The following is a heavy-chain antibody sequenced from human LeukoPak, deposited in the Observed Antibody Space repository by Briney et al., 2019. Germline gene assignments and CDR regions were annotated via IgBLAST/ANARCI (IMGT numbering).Heavy chain of an antibody. Sequence: MPGGSLRLSCAASGFTFSSYSMNWVRQAPGKGLEWVSSISSSSSYIHYADSVKGRFTISRDNAKNSLYLQMNSLRAEDTAVYYCARHYSSSWYAIGNDYWGQGTLVTVSS. CDR3: ARHYSSSWYAIGNDY. V-gene: IGHV3-21*01. CDR1: GFTFSSYS. CDR2: ISSSSSYI. D-gene: IGHD6-13*01. J-gene: IGHJ4*02.